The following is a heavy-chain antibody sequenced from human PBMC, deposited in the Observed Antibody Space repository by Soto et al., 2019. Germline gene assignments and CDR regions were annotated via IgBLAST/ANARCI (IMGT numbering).Heavy chain of an antibody. CDR1: GFTFSSYA. D-gene: IGHD3-3*01. J-gene: IGHJ5*02. CDR3: AKSSLYYDFWSGQNWFDP. Sequence: PGGSLRLSCAASGFTFSSYAMSWVRQAPGKGLEWVSAISGSGGSTYYADSVKGRFTISRDNSKNTLYLQMNSLRAEDTAVYYCAKSSLYYDFWSGQNWFDPWGQGTLVTVSS. CDR2: ISGSGGST. V-gene: IGHV3-23*01.